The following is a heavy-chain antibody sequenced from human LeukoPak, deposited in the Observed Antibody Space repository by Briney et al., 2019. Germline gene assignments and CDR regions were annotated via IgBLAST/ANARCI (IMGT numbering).Heavy chain of an antibody. Sequence: GGSLRLSCAASGLDVSNHYMRWVRQAPGKGLEWVSLIYSGGSTYYTDSVKGRFTISRDGSKNMLYLQMNSLRVGDTAVYYCARDPAAVSTNTYGWGQGTLVTVS. CDR2: IYSGGST. V-gene: IGHV3-66*01. CDR1: GLDVSNHY. D-gene: IGHD6-13*01. CDR3: ARDPAAVSTNTYG. J-gene: IGHJ4*02.